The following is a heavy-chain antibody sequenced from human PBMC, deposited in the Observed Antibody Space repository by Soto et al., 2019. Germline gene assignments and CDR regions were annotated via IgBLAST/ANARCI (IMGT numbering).Heavy chain of an antibody. D-gene: IGHD6-19*01. CDR2: ISAYNGNT. J-gene: IGHJ4*02. Sequence: ASVKVSCKASRYTFTSYGISWVRQATGQGLEWMGWISAYNGNTNYAQKLQGRVTMTTDTSTSTAYMELRSLRYDDTAVYYCARGYAVAVAGDYFDYWGQGTLVTVSS. CDR3: ARGYAVAVAGDYFDY. V-gene: IGHV1-18*01. CDR1: RYTFTSYG.